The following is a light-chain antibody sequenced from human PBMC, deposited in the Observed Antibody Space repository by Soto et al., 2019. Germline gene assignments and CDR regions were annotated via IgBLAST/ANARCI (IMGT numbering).Light chain of an antibody. CDR1: RTDVDGYDY. CDR3: TSYTSSTPFYV. J-gene: IGLJ1*01. CDR2: GVY. Sequence: QSALTQPASVSGSPGQSIAISCTGVRTDVDGYDYVSWYQQHPGQAPQLIIYGVYNRPSGVSHRFSGSKSGDTASLTISGLQAEDEAGYYCTSYTSSTPFYVFGTGTKVTVL. V-gene: IGLV2-14*03.